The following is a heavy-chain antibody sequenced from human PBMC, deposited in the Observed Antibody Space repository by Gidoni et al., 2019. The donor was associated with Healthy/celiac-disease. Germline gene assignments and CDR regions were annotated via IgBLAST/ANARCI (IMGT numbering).Heavy chain of an antibody. J-gene: IGHJ4*02. CDR3: ERNTRGWELPR. V-gene: IGHV3-21*01. CDR1: GFTFSSYS. Sequence: EVQLVESGGVLVKPVGSLRLSCAASGFTFSSYSMNWVRQAPGKGLEWVSAISSSSSYIYYADSVKGRFTIYRDNAKNSLYLKMNSLRAEETAVYYCERNTRGWELPRWGQGTLVTVPS. CDR2: ISSSSSYI. D-gene: IGHD1-26*01.